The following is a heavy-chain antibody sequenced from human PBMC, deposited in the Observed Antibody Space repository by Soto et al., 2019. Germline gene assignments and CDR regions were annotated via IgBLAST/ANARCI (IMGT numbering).Heavy chain of an antibody. CDR2: IYHSGST. D-gene: IGHD2-15*01. Sequence: QVQLQESGPGLVKPSGTLSLTCAVSSGSISSSNWWSWVRQPPGKGLEWIGEIYHSGSTNYNPSLKSRVTISVDKSKNQFSLKLSSVTAADTAVYYCARGKCSGGSCYSSDAFDIWGQGTMVTVSS. CDR3: ARGKCSGGSCYSSDAFDI. J-gene: IGHJ3*02. CDR1: SGSISSSNW. V-gene: IGHV4-4*02.